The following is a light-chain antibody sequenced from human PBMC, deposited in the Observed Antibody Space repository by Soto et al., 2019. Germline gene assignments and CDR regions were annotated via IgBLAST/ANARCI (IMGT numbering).Light chain of an antibody. J-gene: IGLJ2*01. Sequence: QSALTQPPSVSGAPGQRVTISCTGSSSNIGAGYDVHWYQRLPGTAPKLLIYGNSNRPSGVPDRFSGSKSGTSASLAITGLQAEDEADYYCQSYDSSLSVHVVFGGGTKLTVL. CDR1: SSNIGAGYD. V-gene: IGLV1-40*01. CDR3: QSYDSSLSVHVV. CDR2: GNS.